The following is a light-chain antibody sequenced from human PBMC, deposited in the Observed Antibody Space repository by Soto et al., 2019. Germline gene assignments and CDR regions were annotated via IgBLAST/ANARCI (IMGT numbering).Light chain of an antibody. CDR1: SSNIGSHS. V-gene: IGLV1-51*02. CDR3: GTWDNSLSGGV. CDR2: ENN. J-gene: IGLJ3*02. Sequence: QSVLTQPPSVSAAPGQPVTISCSGSSSNIGSHSVSWYQQLPGTAPKLLIYENNKRPSGIPDRFSGSKSGTSATLGITGLQTGDEADYYCGTWDNSLSGGVFGGGTKVTVL.